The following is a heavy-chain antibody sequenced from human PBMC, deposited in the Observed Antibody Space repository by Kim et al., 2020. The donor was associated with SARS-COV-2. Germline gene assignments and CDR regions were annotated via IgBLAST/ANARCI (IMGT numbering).Heavy chain of an antibody. V-gene: IGHV5-51*01. Sequence: PSIQGQVTISADKSISTAYLQWSSLKASDTAMYYCARHGTVAGPHWYFDLWGRGTLVTVSS. D-gene: IGHD6-19*01. CDR3: ARHGTVAGPHWYFDL. J-gene: IGHJ2*01.